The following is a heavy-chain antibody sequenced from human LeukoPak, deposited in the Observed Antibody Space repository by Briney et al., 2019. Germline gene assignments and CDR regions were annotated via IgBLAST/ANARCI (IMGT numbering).Heavy chain of an antibody. CDR1: GFTFSSYG. J-gene: IGHJ6*02. V-gene: IGHV3-30*18. D-gene: IGHD3-3*01. CDR2: ISYDGSNK. Sequence: PGGSLRLSCAASGFTFSSYGMHWVRQAPGKGLEWVAVISYDGSNKYYADSVKGRFTISRDNSKNTLYLQMNSLRAEDTAVYYCAKDGRYYDFWSGYYDPYYYYYGMDVWGQGTTVTVSS. CDR3: AKDGRYYDFWSGYYDPYYYYYGMDV.